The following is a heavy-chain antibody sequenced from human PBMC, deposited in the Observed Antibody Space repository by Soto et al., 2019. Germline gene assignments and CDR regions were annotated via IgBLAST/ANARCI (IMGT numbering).Heavy chain of an antibody. CDR3: AKRGRGAVAFDY. J-gene: IGHJ4*02. V-gene: IGHV3-23*01. Sequence: PGWSLRLSCAASGFAFSIYAMSWVRQAPGKGLEWVASISGSGSSTYSADSVKGRFTISRDNSKNTLYLQMNSLRAEDTAVYYCAKRGRGAVAFDYWGQGTLVTVSS. CDR1: GFAFSIYA. CDR2: ISGSGSST. D-gene: IGHD6-19*01.